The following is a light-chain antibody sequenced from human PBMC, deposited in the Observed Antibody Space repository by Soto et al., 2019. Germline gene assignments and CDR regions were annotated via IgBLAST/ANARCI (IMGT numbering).Light chain of an antibody. CDR2: DVS. Sequence: QSALTQPASVSGSPGQLITIPCTGTSNDIGGYNYVSWYQQHPGKVPKLMIFDVSYRPSGISDRFSGSKSGNTASLTISGLQPEDEADYYCSSYGASSTLFGGGTKLTVL. J-gene: IGLJ2*01. CDR1: SNDIGGYNY. CDR3: SSYGASSTL. V-gene: IGLV2-14*03.